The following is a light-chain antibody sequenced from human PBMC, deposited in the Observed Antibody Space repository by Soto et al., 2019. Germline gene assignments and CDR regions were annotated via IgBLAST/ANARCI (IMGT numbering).Light chain of an antibody. Sequence: EIVLTQSPGTLSLSPGERATLSCMASQSVSSSYLAWYQQQPGQAPRLLISGASSRATGIPDRFSGSGSGTDLTLTISRLEPEDFAVYYCQQYGSSPRTFGQGTKVDIK. CDR2: GAS. J-gene: IGKJ1*01. CDR1: QSVSSSY. CDR3: QQYGSSPRT. V-gene: IGKV3-20*01.